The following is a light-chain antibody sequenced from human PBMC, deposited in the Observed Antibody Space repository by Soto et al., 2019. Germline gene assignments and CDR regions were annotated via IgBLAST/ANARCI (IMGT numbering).Light chain of an antibody. V-gene: IGKV3-20*01. Sequence: EIVLTQSPGTLSLSPGERATLSCRASQSVSRYLAWYQQKPGQAPRLLIYDASNRATGFPDRFSGSGSGTDFTLTISRLEPEDFAVYYCQQNGSLPVTFGQGTKVEIK. J-gene: IGKJ1*01. CDR3: QQNGSLPVT. CDR2: DAS. CDR1: QSVSRY.